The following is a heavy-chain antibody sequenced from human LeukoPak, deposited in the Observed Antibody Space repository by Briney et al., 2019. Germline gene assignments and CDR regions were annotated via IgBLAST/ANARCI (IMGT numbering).Heavy chain of an antibody. J-gene: IGHJ4*02. CDR2: IYYGGST. CDR3: ARLDYYGSGSYYGHFDY. Sequence: SETLSLTCTVSGGSIGSSSYYWGWIRQPPGKGLEWIGSIYYGGSTYYNPSLKSRVTISVDTSKNQFSLKLSSVTAADTAVYYCARLDYYGSGSYYGHFDYWGQGTLVTVSS. D-gene: IGHD3-10*01. CDR1: GGSIGSSSYY. V-gene: IGHV4-39*01.